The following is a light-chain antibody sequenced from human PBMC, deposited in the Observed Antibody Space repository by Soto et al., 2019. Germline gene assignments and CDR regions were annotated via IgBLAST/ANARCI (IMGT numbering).Light chain of an antibody. J-gene: IGLJ3*02. Sequence: QSALTQPRSVSGSPGQSVTISCTGTSSDVGAYEYVTWYQQHPGKAPKLMIYDVSKRPSGVPDRFSGSKSGNTASLTISGLQTDDEADYYCCSYAGTYTVFGRGTKLTVL. CDR2: DVS. V-gene: IGLV2-11*01. CDR1: SSDVGAYEY. CDR3: CSYAGTYTV.